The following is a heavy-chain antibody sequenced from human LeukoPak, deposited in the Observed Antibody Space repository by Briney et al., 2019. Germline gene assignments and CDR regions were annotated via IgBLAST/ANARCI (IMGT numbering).Heavy chain of an antibody. D-gene: IGHD2-8*01. CDR1: GLTFNNAW. CDR2: ITKKIGGRTT. V-gene: IGHV3-15*01. CDR3: TTDASPYCTNGKCYSGGNFDY. Sequence: GVSLRLSCAASGLTFNNAWMSWVRQAPGKGLEWVGRITKKIGGRTTDYAAPVKGRFTIQRDDSQNTLYLQMDSLQTEDTAVYYCTTDASPYCTNGKCYSGGNFDYWGQGTLVTVS. J-gene: IGHJ4*02.